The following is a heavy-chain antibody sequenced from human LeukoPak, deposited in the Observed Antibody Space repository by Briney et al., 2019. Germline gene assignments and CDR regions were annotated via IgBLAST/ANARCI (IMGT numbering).Heavy chain of an antibody. D-gene: IGHD2/OR15-2a*01. CDR1: EFTFSSYA. J-gene: IGHJ6*02. CDR3: AKYVSAKGPPYALDV. V-gene: IGHV3-23*01. CDR2: ISASGGST. Sequence: PGGSLRLSCAASEFTFSSYAMQWVREAPGKGLGWGSRISASGGSTWYADSVKGRFTISRDNSENTLYLQMNSLRAEDTAVYYCAKYVSAKGPPYALDVWGQGTTVTVSS.